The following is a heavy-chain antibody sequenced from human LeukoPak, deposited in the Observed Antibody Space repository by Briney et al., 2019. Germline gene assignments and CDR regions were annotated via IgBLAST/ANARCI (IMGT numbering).Heavy chain of an antibody. CDR1: GGSISSGSYY. D-gene: IGHD3/OR15-3a*01. Sequence: SETLSLTCTVSGGSISSGSYYWSWIRQPAGKGLEWIGRIYTSGSTNYNPSLKSRVTISVDTSKNQFSLKLSSVTAADTAVYYCAREVGGDWDWTYFDYWGQGTLVTVSS. CDR3: AREVGGDWDWTYFDY. CDR2: IYTSGST. V-gene: IGHV4-61*02. J-gene: IGHJ4*02.